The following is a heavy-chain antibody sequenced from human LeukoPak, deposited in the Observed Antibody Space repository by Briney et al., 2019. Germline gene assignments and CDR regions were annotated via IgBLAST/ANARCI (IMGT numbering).Heavy chain of an antibody. D-gene: IGHD6-19*01. CDR2: ISAYNGNT. CDR1: GYTFTSYG. J-gene: IGHJ4*02. V-gene: IGHV1-18*01. CDR3: ARDPSSAVAGKPDY. Sequence: ASVKVSCKGAGYTFTSYGISWVRQAPGQGLEWTGWISAYNGNTNYAQKLQGRVTMTTDTSTSTAYMELRSLRSDDTAVYYCARDPSSAVAGKPDYWGQGTLVTVSS.